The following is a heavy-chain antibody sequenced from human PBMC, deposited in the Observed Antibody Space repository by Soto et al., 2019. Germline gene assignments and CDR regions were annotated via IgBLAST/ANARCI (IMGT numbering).Heavy chain of an antibody. CDR1: GFTFTSYW. D-gene: IGHD2-21*01. Sequence: GEFLKISCKGSGFTFTSYWINWVRQMPGKGLEWMGRVDPKDSYTNYSPSFQGHVTISPDKSVSTAYLKWSSLKASDTAIYYCARHKSGGGSYPFDYWGQGTLVTVSS. CDR2: VDPKDSYT. J-gene: IGHJ4*02. CDR3: ARHKSGGGSYPFDY. V-gene: IGHV5-10-1*01.